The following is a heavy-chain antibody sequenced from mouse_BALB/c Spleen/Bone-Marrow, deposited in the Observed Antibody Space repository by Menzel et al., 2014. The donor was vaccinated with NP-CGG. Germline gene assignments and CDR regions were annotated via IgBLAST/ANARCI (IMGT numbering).Heavy chain of an antibody. D-gene: IGHD1-1*01. Sequence: VQLQQSGGGLVQPGESLKLSCESNEYEFPSHDMSWVRKTPVKRLELVAAINSDGGSTYYPDTMERRFIISRDNSKKTLYLQMSSLRSEDTAFYYCARHGDYYGSSLFAYWGQGTLVTVSA. CDR3: ARHGDYYGSSLFAY. CDR1: EYEFPSHD. J-gene: IGHJ3*01. CDR2: INSDGGST. V-gene: IGHV5-2*01.